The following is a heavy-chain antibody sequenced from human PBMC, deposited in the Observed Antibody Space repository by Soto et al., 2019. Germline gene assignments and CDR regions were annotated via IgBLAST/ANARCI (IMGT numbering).Heavy chain of an antibody. CDR3: GYYYGSGSYYNTADY. J-gene: IGHJ4*02. CDR2: ISGSGGST. D-gene: IGHD3-10*01. CDR1: GFTFSSYA. V-gene: IGHV3-23*01. Sequence: GGSLRLSCAASGFTFSSYAMSWVRQAPGKGLEWVSAISGSGGSTYYADSVKGRFTISRDNSKNTLYLQMNSLRAEDTAVYYFGYYYGSGSYYNTADYWGKGTLVTVSS.